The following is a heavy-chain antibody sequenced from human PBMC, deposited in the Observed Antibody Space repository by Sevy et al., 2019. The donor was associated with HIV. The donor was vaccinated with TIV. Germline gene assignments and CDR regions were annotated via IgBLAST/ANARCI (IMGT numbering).Heavy chain of an antibody. J-gene: IGHJ4*02. CDR1: GFTFNNYW. CDR3: AREREGWELGGNYFEY. V-gene: IGHV3-7*01. D-gene: IGHD7-27*01. Sequence: GGSLRLSCAASGFTFNNYWMSWVRQAPGRGLEWVANIKQDGSEKYNVDSVKGRFTITRDNAKNSMYLQMNSLRAEDTAVYYCAREREGWELGGNYFEYWGQGTLVTVSS. CDR2: IKQDGSEK.